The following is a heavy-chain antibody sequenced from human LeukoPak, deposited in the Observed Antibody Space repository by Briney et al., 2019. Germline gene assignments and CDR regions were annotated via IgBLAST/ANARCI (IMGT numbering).Heavy chain of an antibody. Sequence: GGSLRLSCAASGITFSNYVMSWVRQAPGKGLEWVSAISGGGRNTYYAASVKGRFTISRDNSKNMLHLQMNRLRAEDTAVYYCAKDRTSMVTTGLDYWGQGTLVTVSS. D-gene: IGHD4-17*01. V-gene: IGHV3-23*01. CDR2: ISGGGRNT. CDR3: AKDRTSMVTTGLDY. CDR1: GITFSNYV. J-gene: IGHJ4*02.